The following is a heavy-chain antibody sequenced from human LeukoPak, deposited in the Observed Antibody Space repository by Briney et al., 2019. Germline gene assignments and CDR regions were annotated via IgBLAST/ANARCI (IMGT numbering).Heavy chain of an antibody. D-gene: IGHD5-18*01. CDR1: GYTFTDYY. Sequence: ASVKVSCKASGYTFTDYYMHWVRQAPGQGLEWMGWINPNSGGTNYAQKSQGRVTMTRDTSISTAYMELSRLRSDDTAVYYCAIGYSYGTSFDYWGQGTLVTVSS. CDR3: AIGYSYGTSFDY. CDR2: INPNSGGT. V-gene: IGHV1-2*02. J-gene: IGHJ4*02.